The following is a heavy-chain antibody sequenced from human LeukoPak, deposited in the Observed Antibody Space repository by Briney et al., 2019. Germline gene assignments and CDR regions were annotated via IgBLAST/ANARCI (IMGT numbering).Heavy chain of an antibody. V-gene: IGHV3-48*01. Sequence: GGSLRLSCAASGFTFSSYAMSWVCQAPGKGLEWVSYISSSSSTIYYADSVKGRFTISRDNAKNSLYLQMNSLRAKDTAVYYCATYYYGSGSFVTPGWYFDLWGRGTLVTVSS. CDR3: ATYYYGSGSFVTPGWYFDL. CDR1: GFTFSSYA. CDR2: ISSSSSTI. D-gene: IGHD3-10*01. J-gene: IGHJ2*01.